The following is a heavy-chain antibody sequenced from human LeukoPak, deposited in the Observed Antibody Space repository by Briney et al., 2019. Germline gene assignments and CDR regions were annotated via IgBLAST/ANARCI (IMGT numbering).Heavy chain of an antibody. CDR2: IKKDGSEK. J-gene: IGHJ6*03. Sequence: GGSLRLSCAASGFTFSSYWMSWVRQAPGQGLEWVANIKKDGSEKYYADSVKGRFTISRDNTKNSLYLQMNTLRAEDTAVYYWARVLRYFDWLPGHMDVWGKGTTVTVSS. D-gene: IGHD3-9*01. CDR1: GFTFSSYW. V-gene: IGHV3-7*04. CDR3: ARVLRYFDWLPGHMDV.